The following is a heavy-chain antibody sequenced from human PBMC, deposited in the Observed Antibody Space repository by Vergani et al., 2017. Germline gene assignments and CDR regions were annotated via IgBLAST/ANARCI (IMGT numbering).Heavy chain of an antibody. CDR2: IYYSGST. D-gene: IGHD6-19*01. V-gene: IGHV4-39*01. Sequence: QLQLQESGPGLVKPSATLSLTCSVSGASIRSSNYYWGWIRQPPGKGPEWIASIYYSGSTYYNPSLKSRVTISVDTSKNQFSLKLSSVTAADTAVYFCARHSTVEWLVKLGWIDPWGQGILVIVSS. J-gene: IGHJ5*02. CDR3: ARHSTVEWLVKLGWIDP. CDR1: GASIRSSNYY.